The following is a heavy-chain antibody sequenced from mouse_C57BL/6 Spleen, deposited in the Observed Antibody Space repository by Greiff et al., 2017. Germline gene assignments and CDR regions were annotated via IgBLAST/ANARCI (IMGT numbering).Heavy chain of an antibody. D-gene: IGHD2-4*01. CDR1: GYTFTSYW. Sequence: QVQLKQPGAELVKPGASVKLSCKASGYTFTSYWMHWVKQRPGQGLEWIGMIHPNSGSTNYNEKFKSKATVTVDKSSSTAYMQLSSLTSEDSAVDYCARARYDCEDGWFAYWGQGTLVTVYA. V-gene: IGHV1-64*01. J-gene: IGHJ3*01. CDR2: IHPNSGST. CDR3: ARARYDCEDGWFAY.